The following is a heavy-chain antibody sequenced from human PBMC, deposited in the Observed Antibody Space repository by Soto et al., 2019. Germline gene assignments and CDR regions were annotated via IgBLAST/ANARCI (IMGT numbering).Heavy chain of an antibody. CDR3: ARDGDAAAEPSFDY. Sequence: GGSLRLSCVASGLTFSSYWMTWVRQAPGKGLEWVANIKEDGSEKYYADSVKGRFTISRDNSKNTLYLQMNSLRAEDTAVYYCARDGDAAAEPSFDYWGQGTLVTVSS. CDR2: IKEDGSEK. D-gene: IGHD6-13*01. V-gene: IGHV3-7*01. J-gene: IGHJ4*02. CDR1: GLTFSSYW.